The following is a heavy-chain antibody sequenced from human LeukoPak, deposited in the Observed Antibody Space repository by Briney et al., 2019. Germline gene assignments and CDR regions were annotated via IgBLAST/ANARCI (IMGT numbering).Heavy chain of an antibody. CDR3: ARQAYDF. J-gene: IGHJ4*02. V-gene: IGHV3-48*03. Sequence: PGGSLRLSCAASGFTFSNYEMKWVRQAPGKGLEWVSFISTSGSTLYYADSVKGRFTISRDNAKNSLYLQMTSLRAEDTAVYYCARQAYDFWGQGTLVTVSS. CDR1: GFTFSNYE. CDR2: ISTSGSTL. D-gene: IGHD3-3*01.